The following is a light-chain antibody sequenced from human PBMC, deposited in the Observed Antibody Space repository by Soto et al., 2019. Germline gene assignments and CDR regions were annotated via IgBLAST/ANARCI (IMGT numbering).Light chain of an antibody. CDR2: AAS. V-gene: IGKV1D-12*01. Sequence: DIQVTQSPSSVSASVGDRVTITCRASQDIAAYLAWYQHKPGRAPELLIHAASSLQSGVPSRFSGSGSGTDFTLTINSLQPEDFATYYCQQAYSFPITFDQGTRMEIK. CDR1: QDIAAY. J-gene: IGKJ5*01. CDR3: QQAYSFPIT.